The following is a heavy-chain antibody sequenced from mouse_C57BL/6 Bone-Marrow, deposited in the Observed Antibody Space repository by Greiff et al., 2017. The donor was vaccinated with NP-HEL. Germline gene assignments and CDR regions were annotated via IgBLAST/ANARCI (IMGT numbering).Heavy chain of an antibody. CDR1: GYTFTSYW. J-gene: IGHJ1*03. CDR3: GRYYYGSRGWYFDV. D-gene: IGHD1-1*01. CDR2: IDPNSGGT. Sequence: VQLQQPGADLVKPGASVKLSCKASGYTFTSYWMHWVKQRPGRGLEWIGRIDPNSGGTKFNEKFKTKATLTVDKPSSTAYMQLSSLTSEDSAVYYCGRYYYGSRGWYFDVWGTGTTVTVSS. V-gene: IGHV1-72*01.